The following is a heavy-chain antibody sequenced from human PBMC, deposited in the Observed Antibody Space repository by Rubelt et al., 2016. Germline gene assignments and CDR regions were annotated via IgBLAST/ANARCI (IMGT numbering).Heavy chain of an antibody. CDR1: GFTFSSYA. Sequence: EVQLVESGGGLVKPGGSLRLSCAASGFTFSSYAMRWVRQAPGKGLDWVSAISGSGGRTYYADPGKGRFTISRENSKNTRYLQMNSLRAEDTAVYYCARGGGGWSLWGQGTLVTVSS. CDR2: ISGSGGRT. V-gene: IGHV3-23*04. J-gene: IGHJ4*02. CDR3: ARGGGGWSL. D-gene: IGHD6-19*01.